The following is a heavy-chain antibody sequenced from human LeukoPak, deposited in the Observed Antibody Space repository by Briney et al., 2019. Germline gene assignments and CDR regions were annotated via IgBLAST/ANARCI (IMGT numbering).Heavy chain of an antibody. J-gene: IGHJ4*02. CDR2: IYTSGST. Sequence: SQTLSLTCTVSGGSISSGSYYWSWIRQPAGKGLEWIGRIYTSGSTNYNPSLKSRVTISVDTSKNQFSLKLSSVTAADTAVYYCARERYSGSYGYWGQGTLVTVFS. D-gene: IGHD1-26*01. CDR3: ARERYSGSYGY. CDR1: GGSISSGSYY. V-gene: IGHV4-61*02.